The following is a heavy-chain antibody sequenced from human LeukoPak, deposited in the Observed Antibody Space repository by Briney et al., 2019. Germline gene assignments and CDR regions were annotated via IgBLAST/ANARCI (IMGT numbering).Heavy chain of an antibody. CDR2: INEDGGAK. D-gene: IGHD3-16*01. J-gene: IGHJ4*02. V-gene: IGHV3-7*01. CDR3: ATKGGDD. Sequence: GGSLRLSCAASGFTFSSYAMSWVRQAPGKGLGWVANINEDGGAKYYVDSVRGRFTISRDNAKNSQYLQMNSLRVEDTAVYHCATKGGDDWGQGTLVTVSS. CDR1: GFTFSSYA.